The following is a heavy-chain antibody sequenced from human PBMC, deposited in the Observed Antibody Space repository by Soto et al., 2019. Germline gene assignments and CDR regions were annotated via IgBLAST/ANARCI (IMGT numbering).Heavy chain of an antibody. CDR3: ARGRARYCSSTSCPRFDY. V-gene: IGHV4-34*01. J-gene: IGHJ4*02. Sequence: SETLSLTCAVYGGSFSGYYWSWIRQPPGKGLEWIGEINHSGSTSYNPSLKSRVTISVDTSKNQFSLKLSSVTAADTAVYYCARGRARYCSSTSCPRFDYWGQGTLVTVSS. CDR2: INHSGST. D-gene: IGHD2-2*01. CDR1: GGSFSGYY.